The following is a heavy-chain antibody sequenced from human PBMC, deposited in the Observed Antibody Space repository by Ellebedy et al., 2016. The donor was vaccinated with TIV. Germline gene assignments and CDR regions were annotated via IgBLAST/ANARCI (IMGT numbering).Heavy chain of an antibody. V-gene: IGHV1-24*01. CDR1: GYTLTELS. CDR2: FDPEDGET. J-gene: IGHJ4*02. Sequence: ASVKVSCXVSGYTLTELSMHWVRQAPGKGLEWMGGFDPEDGETIYAQKFQGRVTMTEDTSTDTAYMELRSLRSDDTAVYYCARGIVGATGRFDYWGQGTLVTVSS. D-gene: IGHD1-26*01. CDR3: ARGIVGATGRFDY.